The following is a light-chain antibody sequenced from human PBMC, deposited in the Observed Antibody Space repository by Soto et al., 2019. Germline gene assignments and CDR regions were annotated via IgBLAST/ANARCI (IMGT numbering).Light chain of an antibody. Sequence: DIQMTQSPSSLSASVGDTVTITCRASQNIDIYLNWYQQKPGTAPKVLISGASNLQRGVPSRFSGSGSGTDFTLTINNLQPEHFASYFCQQTFNSPPWTFGQGTKVDVK. CDR1: QNIDIY. J-gene: IGKJ1*01. CDR2: GAS. V-gene: IGKV1-39*01. CDR3: QQTFNSPPWT.